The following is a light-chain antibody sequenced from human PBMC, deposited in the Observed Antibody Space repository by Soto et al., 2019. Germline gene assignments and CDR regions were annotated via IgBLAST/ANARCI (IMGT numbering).Light chain of an antibody. J-gene: IGKJ5*01. CDR2: AAS. CDR1: QDIDNY. V-gene: IGKV1-33*01. Sequence: IQLTQSPSSLSASVGESVTITCRASQDIDNYLNWYQHRPGEAPKLLIYAASYLETGVPARFSGSGSGTDFSFTITSLQPEDSATYYCHQSDTRPTMTFGQGTRLDI. CDR3: HQSDTRPTMT.